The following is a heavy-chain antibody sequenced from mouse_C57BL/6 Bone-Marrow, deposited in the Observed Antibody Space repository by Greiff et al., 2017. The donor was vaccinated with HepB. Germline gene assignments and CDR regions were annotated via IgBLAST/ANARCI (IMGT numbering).Heavy chain of an antibody. CDR3: ARENYYGSRCAMDY. J-gene: IGHJ4*01. V-gene: IGHV1-54*01. CDR1: GYAFTNYL. Sequence: ESGAELVRPGPSVKVSCKASGYAFTNYLIAWVKQRPGQGLEWIGVINPGSGGTNYNEKFKGKATLTADKSSSTAYMQLSSLTSEDSAVYFCARENYYGSRCAMDYWGQGTSVTVSS. D-gene: IGHD1-1*01. CDR2: INPGSGGT.